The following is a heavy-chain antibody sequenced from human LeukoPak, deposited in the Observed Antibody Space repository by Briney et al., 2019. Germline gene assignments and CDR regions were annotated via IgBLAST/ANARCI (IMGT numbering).Heavy chain of an antibody. CDR3: ASEYSSSSEGSIDY. D-gene: IGHD6-6*01. CDR1: GYTFTGYY. Sequence: ASVKVSCKASGYTFTGYYMHWVRQAPGQGLEWMGWINPNSGGTNYAQKFQGRVTMTRDTSISTAYMELSRLRSDDTAVYYCASEYSSSSEGSIDYWGQGTLVTVSS. CDR2: INPNSGGT. J-gene: IGHJ4*02. V-gene: IGHV1-2*02.